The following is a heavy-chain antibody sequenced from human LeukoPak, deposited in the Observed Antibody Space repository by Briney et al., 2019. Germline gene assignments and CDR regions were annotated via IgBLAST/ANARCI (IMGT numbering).Heavy chain of an antibody. Sequence: QPGGSLRLSCAASGFTFSSYGMHWVRQAPGKGLEWVAFIRYDGSNKYYADSVKGRFTISRDNSKNTLYLQMNSLRAEDTAVYYCAKDRGEQWLLEGCDYWGQGTLVTVSS. CDR1: GFTFSSYG. CDR3: AKDRGEQWLLEGCDY. V-gene: IGHV3-30*02. CDR2: IRYDGSNK. D-gene: IGHD6-19*01. J-gene: IGHJ4*02.